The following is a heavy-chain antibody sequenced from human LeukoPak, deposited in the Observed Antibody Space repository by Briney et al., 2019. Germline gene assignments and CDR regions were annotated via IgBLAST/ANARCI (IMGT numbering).Heavy chain of an antibody. D-gene: IGHD3-10*01. CDR2: IHRDGRP. J-gene: IGHJ4*02. Sequence: SSETLSLTCAVSGVSISSTEWRIWARQPPGQGLEWIGEIHRDGRPQYHPSLWSRVSMSIDYSKNPFYLRVYSVTAADTAIYYCGKTDIYFNPIGYWSPGSLVTVSS. CDR3: GKTDIYFNPIGY. V-gene: IGHV4-4*02. CDR1: GVSISSTEW.